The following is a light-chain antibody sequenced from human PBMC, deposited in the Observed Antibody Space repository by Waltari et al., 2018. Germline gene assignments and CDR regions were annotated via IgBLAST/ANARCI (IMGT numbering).Light chain of an antibody. CDR1: SSDVGGYNY. J-gene: IGLJ3*02. CDR2: EVS. CDR3: RSYTSSSWV. Sequence: QSALTQPASVSGSPGQSITISCTGTSSDVGGYNYVSCYQQHPGKAPKLMIYEVSNRPSGVSNRVSGSKSGNTASLTISGLQAEDEADDYCRSYTSSSWVFGGGTKLTVL. V-gene: IGLV2-14*01.